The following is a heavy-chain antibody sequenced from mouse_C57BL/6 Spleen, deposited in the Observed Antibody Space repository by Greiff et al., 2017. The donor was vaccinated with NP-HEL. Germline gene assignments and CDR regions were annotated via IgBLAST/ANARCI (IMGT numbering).Heavy chain of an antibody. V-gene: IGHV1-39*01. Sequence: VHVKQSGPELVKPGASVKISCKASGYSFTDYNMNWVKQSNGKSLEWIGVINPNYGTTSYNQKFKGKATLTVDQSSSTAYMQLNSLTSDDSAVYYCAREGITTVVPYYFDYWGQGTTLTVSS. CDR3: AREGITTVVPYYFDY. D-gene: IGHD1-1*01. CDR1: GYSFTDYN. J-gene: IGHJ2*01. CDR2: INPNYGTT.